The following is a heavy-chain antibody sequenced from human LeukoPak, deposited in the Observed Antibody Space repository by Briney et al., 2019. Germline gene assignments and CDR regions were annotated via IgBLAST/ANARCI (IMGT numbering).Heavy chain of an antibody. CDR1: GFTFSSYA. CDR3: AMAKRELRYVRTTGLDY. Sequence: GGSLRLSCAASGFTFSSYAMHWVRQAPGKGLEWVAVISYDGSNKYYADSVKGRFTISRDNSKNTLYLQMNSLRAEDTAVYYCAMAKRELRYVRTTGLDYWGQGTLVTVSS. J-gene: IGHJ4*02. CDR2: ISYDGSNK. V-gene: IGHV3-30*04. D-gene: IGHD2/OR15-2a*01.